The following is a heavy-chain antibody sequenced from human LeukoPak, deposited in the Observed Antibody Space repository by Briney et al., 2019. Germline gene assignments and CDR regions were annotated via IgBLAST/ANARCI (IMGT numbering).Heavy chain of an antibody. CDR1: GYTFPSYD. Sequence: ASVKVSCKASGYTFPSYDINRVRQDTGQPLEWPGWINLNSCNSGYAQKFQGRVTMTRNTSISTAYMELSSLKSEDTAVYYCARASRMKNCSCGSCYRDRAYYFDYWGQGTLVTVSS. V-gene: IGHV1-8*01. J-gene: IGHJ4*02. CDR2: INLNSCNS. D-gene: IGHD2-15*01. CDR3: ARASRMKNCSCGSCYRDRAYYFDY.